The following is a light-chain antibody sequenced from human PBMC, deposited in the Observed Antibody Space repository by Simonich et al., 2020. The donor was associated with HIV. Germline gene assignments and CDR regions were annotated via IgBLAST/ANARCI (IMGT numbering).Light chain of an antibody. Sequence: SYELTQPPLVSVSPGQTARITCSGDALPKQYAYWYQQKPGQAPVLVIFKDRERPSGIPERFSGSSSGTTVTLTISGVQAEDEADYYCQSADSSGTYVVFGGGTKLTVL. CDR2: KDR. CDR3: QSADSSGTYVV. V-gene: IGLV3-25*03. CDR1: ALPKQY. J-gene: IGLJ2*01.